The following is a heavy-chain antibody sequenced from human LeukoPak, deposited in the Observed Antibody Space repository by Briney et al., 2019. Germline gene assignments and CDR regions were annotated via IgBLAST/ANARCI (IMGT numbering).Heavy chain of an antibody. CDR3: AGGGGSYGDV. V-gene: IGHV1-2*06. CDR2: FDPYSGGA. J-gene: IGHJ3*01. D-gene: IGHD1-26*01. Sequence: ASVKVSCKASGYTFTGYYMHWVRQAPGQGLEWMGRFDPYSGGASYALKFEGRVTVTRDPSISTDYMELSRLRPDDTAVYYCAGGGGSYGDVWGQGIAVTVSS. CDR1: GYTFTGYY.